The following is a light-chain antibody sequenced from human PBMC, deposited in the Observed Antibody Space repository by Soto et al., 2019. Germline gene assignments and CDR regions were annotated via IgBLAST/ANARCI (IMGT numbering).Light chain of an antibody. V-gene: IGKV2-28*01. CDR3: IQVLQTPYT. CDR2: LGS. CDR1: QSLLHSNGYTY. Sequence: DIVMTQSPLSLPVTPGEPASISCRSSQSLLHSNGYTYFDWYLQKPGQSPQLLIYLGSNRASGVPDRFSGSGSGTDFTLKINRVEPEDVGVYYCIQVLQTPYTFGQGTKLEIK. J-gene: IGKJ2*01.